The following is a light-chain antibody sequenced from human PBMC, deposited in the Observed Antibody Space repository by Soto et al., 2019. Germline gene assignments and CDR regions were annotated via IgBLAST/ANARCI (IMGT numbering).Light chain of an antibody. CDR2: AAS. J-gene: IGKJ5*01. CDR3: QQSYSTPPIT. CDR1: RTISSY. Sequence: DIQMTQSPSTLSASVGDRVTITFRASRTISSYLNWYQQKPGKAPKLLIYAASSLQSGVPSRFSGSGSGTDFTLTISSLQPEDFATYYCQQSYSTPPITFGQGTRLEI. V-gene: IGKV1-39*01.